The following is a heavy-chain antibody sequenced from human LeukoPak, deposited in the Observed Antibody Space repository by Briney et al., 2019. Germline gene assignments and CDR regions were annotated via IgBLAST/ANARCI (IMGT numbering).Heavy chain of an antibody. V-gene: IGHV1-2*02. CDR3: ASLSLVVVADTNWFDP. D-gene: IGHD2-15*01. CDR1: GYTFTGYY. Sequence: ASVKVSCKASGYTFTGYYMHWVRQAPGQGLEWMGWINPNSGGTNYAQKFQGRVTMTRDTSISTAYMELGRLRSDDTAVYYCASLSLVVVADTNWFDPWGQGTLVTVSS. CDR2: INPNSGGT. J-gene: IGHJ5*02.